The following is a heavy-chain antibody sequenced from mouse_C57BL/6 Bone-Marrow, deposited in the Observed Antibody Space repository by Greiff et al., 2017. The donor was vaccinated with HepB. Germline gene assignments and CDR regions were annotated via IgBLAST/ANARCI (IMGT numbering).Heavy chain of an antibody. V-gene: IGHV3-6*01. CDR1: GYSITSGYY. Sequence: EVQLQESGPGLVKPSQSLSLTCSVTGYSITSGYYWNWIRQFPGNKLEWMGYISYDGSNNYNPSLKNRISITRDPSKNQFFLKLNSVTTEDTATYYCANSYGSSSPYAMDYWGQGTSVTVSS. D-gene: IGHD1-1*01. CDR2: ISYDGSN. J-gene: IGHJ4*01. CDR3: ANSYGSSSPYAMDY.